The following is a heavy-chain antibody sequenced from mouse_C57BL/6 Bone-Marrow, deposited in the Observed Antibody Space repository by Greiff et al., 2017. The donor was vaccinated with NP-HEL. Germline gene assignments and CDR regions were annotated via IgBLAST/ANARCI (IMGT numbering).Heavy chain of an antibody. CDR3: AREGGTVRYFDV. J-gene: IGHJ1*03. V-gene: IGHV7-1*01. CDR2: SRNKANDYTT. Sequence: EVKLMESGGGLVQSGRSLRLSCATSGFTFSDFYMEWVRQAPGKGLEWIAASRNKANDYTTEYSASVKGRFIVSRDTSQSILYLQMNALRAEDTAIYYCAREGGTVRYFDVWGTGTTVTVSS. CDR1: GFTFSDFY. D-gene: IGHD2-14*01.